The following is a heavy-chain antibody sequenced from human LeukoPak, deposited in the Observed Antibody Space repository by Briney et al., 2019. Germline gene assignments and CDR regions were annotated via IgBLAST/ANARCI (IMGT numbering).Heavy chain of an antibody. CDR2: INSDGSST. D-gene: IGHD3-3*01. Sequence: GGSLRLSCAASGFTFSSYWTHWVRQAPGKGLVWVSRINSDGSSTSYADSVEGRFTISRDNAKNTLYLQMNSLRAEDTAVYYCARDFDPTYYDFWSGYYYNFDYWGQGTLVTVSS. V-gene: IGHV3-74*01. CDR3: ARDFDPTYYDFWSGYYYNFDY. CDR1: GFTFSSYW. J-gene: IGHJ4*02.